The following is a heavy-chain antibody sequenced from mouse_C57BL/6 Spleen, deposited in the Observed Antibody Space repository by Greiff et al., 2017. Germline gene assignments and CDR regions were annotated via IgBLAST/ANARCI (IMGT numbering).Heavy chain of an antibody. Sequence: EVKLMESGGGLVKPGGSLKLSCAASGFTFSDYGMHWVRQAPEKGLEWVAYISSGSSTIYYADTVKGRFTISRDNAKNTLFLQMTSLRSEDTAMYYCARPGGYDPFDYWGQGTTLTVSS. J-gene: IGHJ2*01. V-gene: IGHV5-17*01. D-gene: IGHD2-2*01. CDR1: GFTFSDYG. CDR2: ISSGSSTI. CDR3: ARPGGYDPFDY.